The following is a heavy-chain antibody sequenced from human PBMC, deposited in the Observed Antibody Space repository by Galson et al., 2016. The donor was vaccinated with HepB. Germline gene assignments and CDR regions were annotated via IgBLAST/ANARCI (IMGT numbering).Heavy chain of an antibody. J-gene: IGHJ6*02. CDR2: ISYGGGSHK. Sequence: SLRVSCAASGFTFSTYAIHWVRQAPVKGLEWVIVISYGGGSHKYFADSVKGRFTISRDNSKNTLYRQMNSLRAEDTAVYYCAKALAGGGSDLGGVYGMDVWGQGTTVTVSS. CDR3: AKALAGGGSDLGGVYGMDV. D-gene: IGHD5-12*01. V-gene: IGHV3-30-3*01. CDR1: GFTFSTYA.